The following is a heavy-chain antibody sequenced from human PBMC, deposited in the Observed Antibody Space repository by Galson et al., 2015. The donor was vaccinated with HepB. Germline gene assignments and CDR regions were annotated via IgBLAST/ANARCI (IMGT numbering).Heavy chain of an antibody. CDR1: GFTFNTHA. V-gene: IGHV3-66*01. Sequence: SLRLSCAASGFTFNTHAMTWVRQAPGKGLEWVSVIYSGGSTYYADSVKGRFTISRDNSKNTLYLQMNSLRAEDTAVYCCATVPLSYSSTYYFDYWGQGTLVTVSS. J-gene: IGHJ4*02. D-gene: IGHD6-19*01. CDR3: ATVPLSYSSTYYFDY. CDR2: IYSGGST.